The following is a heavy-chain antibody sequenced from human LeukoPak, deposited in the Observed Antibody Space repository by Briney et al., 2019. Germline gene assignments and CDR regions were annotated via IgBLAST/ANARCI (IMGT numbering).Heavy chain of an antibody. CDR3: AKTVWSGTPDAFYI. D-gene: IGHD3-3*01. CDR2: ISWNSGSI. Sequence: PGRSLRLSCAASGFTFDDYAMHWVRQAPGKGLEWVSGISWNSGSIGYADSVKGRFTISRDNAKNSLYLQMNSLRAEDTALYYCAKTVWSGTPDAFYIWGQGAMVTVSS. CDR1: GFTFDDYA. V-gene: IGHV3-9*01. J-gene: IGHJ3*02.